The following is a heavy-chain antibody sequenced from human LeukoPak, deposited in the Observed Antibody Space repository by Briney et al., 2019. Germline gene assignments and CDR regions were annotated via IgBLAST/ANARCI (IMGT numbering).Heavy chain of an antibody. CDR1: GYTFTSYG. Sequence: ASVKVSCKASGYTFTSYGIRWVRQAPGQGVEWMGWISAYNGNTNYAQKLQGRVTMTTDTSTSTAYMELRSLRSDDTAVYYCARVERGYSYGYELKHHYYFDYWGQGTLVTVSS. D-gene: IGHD5-18*01. CDR3: ARVERGYSYGYELKHHYYFDY. V-gene: IGHV1-18*01. J-gene: IGHJ4*02. CDR2: ISAYNGNT.